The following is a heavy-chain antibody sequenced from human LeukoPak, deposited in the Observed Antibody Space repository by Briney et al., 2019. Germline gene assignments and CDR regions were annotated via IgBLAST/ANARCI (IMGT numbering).Heavy chain of an antibody. Sequence: GGSLRLSCAASGFTFSNAWMSWVRQAPGKGLEWVGRIKSKTDGGTTDYAAPVKGRFTISRDDLKNTLYLQMNSLKAEDTAVYFCTTGIAPGMVWFDPWGQGTLVTVSS. D-gene: IGHD6-13*01. CDR2: IKSKTDGGTT. J-gene: IGHJ5*02. V-gene: IGHV3-15*01. CDR3: TTGIAPGMVWFDP. CDR1: GFTFSNAW.